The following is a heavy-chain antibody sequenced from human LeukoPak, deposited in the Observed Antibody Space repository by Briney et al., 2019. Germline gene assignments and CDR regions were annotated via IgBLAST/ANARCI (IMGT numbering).Heavy chain of an antibody. D-gene: IGHD3-16*01. Sequence: GGPLRLSCAASGFTFSSYAMSWVRQAPGKGLEWVSAISGSGGSTYYADSVKGRFTISGDNSKNTLYLQMNSLRAEDTAVYYCAKVEGYYVPTGALGDWGQGTLVTVSS. CDR3: AKVEGYYVPTGALGD. CDR1: GFTFSSYA. CDR2: ISGSGGST. V-gene: IGHV3-23*01. J-gene: IGHJ4*02.